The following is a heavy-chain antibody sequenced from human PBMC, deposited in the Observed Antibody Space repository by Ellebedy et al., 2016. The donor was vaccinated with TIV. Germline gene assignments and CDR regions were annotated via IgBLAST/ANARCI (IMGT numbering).Heavy chain of an antibody. CDR1: GFTFGSYW. CDR3: ARRGSYGDYAVQVNSWLDP. Sequence: GESLKISCEASGFTFGSYWMSWVRQPPGKGLEWVANIYQDGSESFYADSVKGRFTISRDNAKNSLYLQMNSLRADDTAVYYCARRGSYGDYAVQVNSWLDPWGQGTLVTVSS. CDR2: IYQDGSES. V-gene: IGHV3-7*01. D-gene: IGHD4-17*01. J-gene: IGHJ5*02.